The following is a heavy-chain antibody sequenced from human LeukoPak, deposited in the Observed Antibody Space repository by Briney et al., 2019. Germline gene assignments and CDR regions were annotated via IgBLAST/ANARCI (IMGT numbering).Heavy chain of an antibody. D-gene: IGHD5-12*01. Sequence: GGSLRLSCAASGFTVSSDYMSWVRQAPGKGLEWVSVIYSGGSTYYADSVKGRFTISRDNSKNTLYLQMNSLRAEDTAVYYCARDQYSGLQYGMDVWGQGTTVTVSS. J-gene: IGHJ6*02. CDR2: IYSGGST. CDR1: GFTVSSDY. V-gene: IGHV3-66*01. CDR3: ARDQYSGLQYGMDV.